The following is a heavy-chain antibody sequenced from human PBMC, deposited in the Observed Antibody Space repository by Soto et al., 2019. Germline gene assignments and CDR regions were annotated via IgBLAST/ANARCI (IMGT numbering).Heavy chain of an antibody. CDR1: GFSFSSYS. V-gene: IGHV3-48*04. CDR2: IFVDSTTI. Sequence: GGSLRLSCVASGFSFSSYSLVWVRQAPWKGLEWVSYIFVDSTTIYYADSVKGRFTVSRDNAQNSLFLVINSLRAEDTAVYYCARDRDWAFDYWGQGTLVTVSS. CDR3: ARDRDWAFDY. J-gene: IGHJ4*02. D-gene: IGHD3-9*01.